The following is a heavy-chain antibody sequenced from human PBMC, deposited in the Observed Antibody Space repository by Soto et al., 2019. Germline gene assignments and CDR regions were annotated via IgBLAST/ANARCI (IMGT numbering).Heavy chain of an antibody. J-gene: IGHJ6*02. CDR1: GFTFSNYY. CDR2: IRSGRDT. CDR3: AREETAWPLAYGLDV. Sequence: LRLSCAVSGFTFSNYYIHWVRQAPGKGLEWVSSIRSGRDTFYADSVKGRFSISRDDATSSVSLQMNSLRGEDTAVYFCAREETAWPLAYGLDVWGQGTTVTVSS. D-gene: IGHD2-21*02. V-gene: IGHV3-21*01.